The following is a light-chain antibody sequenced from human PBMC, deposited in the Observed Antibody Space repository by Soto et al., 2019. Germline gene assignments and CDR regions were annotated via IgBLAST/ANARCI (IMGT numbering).Light chain of an antibody. V-gene: IGLV1-51*01. CDR3: QSYDRSLSGSV. CDR1: SSNIGGNS. Sequence: QSVLTQPPSVSAAPGQKVTISCSGSSSNIGGNSVSWYQQLPGTAPKLLIYDDNKRPSGIPDRFSGSKSGTSATLGITGFQTGDEADYYCQSYDRSLSGSVFGTGTKVNV. J-gene: IGLJ1*01. CDR2: DDN.